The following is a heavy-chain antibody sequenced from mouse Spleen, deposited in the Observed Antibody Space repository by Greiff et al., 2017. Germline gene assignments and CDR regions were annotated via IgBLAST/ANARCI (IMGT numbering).Heavy chain of an antibody. J-gene: IGHJ2*01. CDR1: GYSFTGYF. CDR3: ARRGGYYSSSYYFDY. V-gene: IGHV1-20*01. Sequence: VQLQQSGPELVKPGDSVKISCKASGYSFTGYFMNWVMQSHGKSLEWIGRINPYNGDTFYNQKFKGKATLTVDKSSSTAHMELRSLTSEDSAVYYCARRGGYYSSSYYFDYWGQGTTLTVSS. CDR2: INPYNGDT. D-gene: IGHD2-12*01.